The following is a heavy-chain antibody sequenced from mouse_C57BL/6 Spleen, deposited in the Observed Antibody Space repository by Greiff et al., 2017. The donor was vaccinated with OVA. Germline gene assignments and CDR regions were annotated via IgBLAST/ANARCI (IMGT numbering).Heavy chain of an antibody. CDR3: TREGIYDGYSAWFAY. D-gene: IGHD2-3*01. Sequence: EVQLQQSGTVLARPGASVKMSCKTSGYTFTSYWMHWVKQRPGQGLEWIGAIYPGNSDTSYNQKFKGKAKLTAVTSASTAYMELSSLTNEDSAVYYGTREGIYDGYSAWFAYWGQGTLVTVSA. CDR2: IYPGNSDT. CDR1: GYTFTSYW. J-gene: IGHJ3*01. V-gene: IGHV1-5*01.